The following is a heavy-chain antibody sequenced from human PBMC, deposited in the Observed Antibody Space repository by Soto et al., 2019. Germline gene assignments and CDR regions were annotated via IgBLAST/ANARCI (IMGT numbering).Heavy chain of an antibody. Sequence: SETLSLTCAVYGGSFSGYYWSWIRQHPGKGLEWIGYIYYSGSTYYNPSLKSRVTISVDTSKNQFSLKLSSVTAADTAVYYCARVRPPYDFWSGYLFDYWGQGTLVTVSS. J-gene: IGHJ4*02. CDR2: IYYSGST. V-gene: IGHV4-31*11. CDR1: GGSFSGYY. CDR3: ARVRPPYDFWSGYLFDY. D-gene: IGHD3-3*01.